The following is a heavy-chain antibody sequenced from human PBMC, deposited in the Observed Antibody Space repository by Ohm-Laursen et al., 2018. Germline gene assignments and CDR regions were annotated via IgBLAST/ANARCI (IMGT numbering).Heavy chain of an antibody. D-gene: IGHD3-10*01. Sequence: GSLRLSCAAPGFTFSSYAMSWVRQAPGKGLEWVSAISGSGGSTYYADSVKGRFTISRDNSKNTLYLQMNSLRAEDTAVYYCAKDDGSGSYIYYSMDVWGQGTTVTVSS. J-gene: IGHJ6*02. V-gene: IGHV3-23*01. CDR1: GFTFSSYA. CDR3: AKDDGSGSYIYYSMDV. CDR2: ISGSGGST.